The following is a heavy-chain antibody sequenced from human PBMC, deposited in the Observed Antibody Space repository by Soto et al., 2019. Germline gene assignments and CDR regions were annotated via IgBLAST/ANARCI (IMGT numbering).Heavy chain of an antibody. J-gene: IGHJ6*02. V-gene: IGHV3-53*01. CDR3: STSSRNEYHFAMEA. CDR2: IYSGGST. CDR1: GLSVSSSD. D-gene: IGHD6-6*01. Sequence: PGGSLRLSCAASGLSVSSSDMSWVRQASGKGLEWVSVIYSGGSTHDADSVKGRFTISRDNSKNTVHLQMNSLRVDDTAVYFCSTSSRNEYHFAMEAWGQGTTVTVSS.